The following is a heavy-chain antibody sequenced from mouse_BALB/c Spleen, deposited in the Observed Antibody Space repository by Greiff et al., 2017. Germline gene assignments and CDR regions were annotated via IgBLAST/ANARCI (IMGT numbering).Heavy chain of an antibody. CDR2: ISSGGSYT. J-gene: IGHJ3*01. CDR1: GFTFSSYA. Sequence: EVHLVESGGGLVKPGGSLKLSCAASGFTFSSYAMSWVRQSPEKRLEWVAEISSGGSYTYYPDTVTGRFTISRDNAKNTLYLEMSSLRSEDTAMYYCANYYYGPRGQGTLVTVSA. V-gene: IGHV5-9-4*01. D-gene: IGHD1-1*01. CDR3: ANYYYGP.